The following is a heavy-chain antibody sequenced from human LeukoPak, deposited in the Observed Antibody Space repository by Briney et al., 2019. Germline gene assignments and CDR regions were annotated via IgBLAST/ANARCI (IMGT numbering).Heavy chain of an antibody. J-gene: IGHJ4*02. CDR3: ARESGYSYGYGMGY. CDR2: MSDDGTKK. V-gene: IGHV3-30-3*01. CDR1: GFIFRHYA. Sequence: PGGSLRLSCAASGFIFRHYAMHWVRQAPGKGLEWVADMSDDGTKKYYGDSVKGRFTISRDNSLSTLYLQMNSLRPEDTALYYCARESGYSYGYGMGYWGQGTLVTVSA. D-gene: IGHD5-12*01.